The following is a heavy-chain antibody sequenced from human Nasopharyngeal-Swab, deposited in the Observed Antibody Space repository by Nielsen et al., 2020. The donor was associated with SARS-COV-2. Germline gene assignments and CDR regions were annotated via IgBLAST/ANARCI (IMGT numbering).Heavy chain of an antibody. CDR3: STLPLGYCSGVSCPDA. Sequence: GGSLRLSCAASGFTFSNYAMSWVRQAPGKGLEWVSSIFGSGAITSYADSVKGRFTISRDNSKNTLYLQMDSLRAEDTAVYYCSTLPLGYCSGVSCPDAWGQGTLVTVSS. D-gene: IGHD2-15*01. J-gene: IGHJ5*02. V-gene: IGHV3-23*01. CDR1: GFTFSNYA. CDR2: IFGSGAIT.